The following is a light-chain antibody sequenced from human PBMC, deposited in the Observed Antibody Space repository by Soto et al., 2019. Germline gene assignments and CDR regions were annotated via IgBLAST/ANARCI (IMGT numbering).Light chain of an antibody. V-gene: IGLV1-40*01. CDR2: DNN. J-gene: IGLJ2*01. Sequence: QLVLTQPPSVSGAPGQRVTIACTGSSSNIGAGYDVHWYQQLPGTAPKLLIYDNNNRPSGVPDRFSGSKSGTSASLAITGLQAKDEADYYCQSYDSSLSGPVVFGGGTKLTVL. CDR1: SSNIGAGYD. CDR3: QSYDSSLSGPVV.